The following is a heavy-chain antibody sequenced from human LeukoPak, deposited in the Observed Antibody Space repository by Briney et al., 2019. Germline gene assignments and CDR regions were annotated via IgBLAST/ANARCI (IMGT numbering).Heavy chain of an antibody. D-gene: IGHD1-1*01. CDR3: VAQLVDAPPTFDY. J-gene: IGHJ4*02. V-gene: IGHV1-69*05. Sequence: SVKVSCKASGGSFSNFAISWVRQAPGQGFEWLGGIFGTVTYAPNFQGSVSFTTDESTSTAYMELSGLTSEDTAVYYFVAQLVDAPPTFDYWGQGTLVTVSS. CDR1: GGSFSNFA. CDR2: IFGTV.